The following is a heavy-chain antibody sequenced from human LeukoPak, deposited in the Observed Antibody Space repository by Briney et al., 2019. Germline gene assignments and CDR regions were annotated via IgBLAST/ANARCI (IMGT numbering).Heavy chain of an antibody. CDR2: IYHSGST. CDR3: AKSTYWSNPYYFDY. D-gene: IGHD2-2*01. J-gene: IGHJ4*02. V-gene: IGHV4-38-2*02. CDR1: GYSISSGYY. Sequence: SETLSLTCTVSGYSISSGYYWGWIRQPPGKGLEWIGSIYHSGSTYYNPSLKSRVTISVDTSKNQFSLKLSSVTAADTAVYYCAKSTYWSNPYYFDYWGQGTLVTVSS.